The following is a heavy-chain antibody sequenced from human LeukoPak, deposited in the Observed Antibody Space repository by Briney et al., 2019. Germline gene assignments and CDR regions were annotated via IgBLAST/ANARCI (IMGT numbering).Heavy chain of an antibody. CDR3: ARGTGY. CDR2: INHSGST. V-gene: IGHV4-34*01. J-gene: IGHJ4*02. Sequence: SETLSLTCAVYGGSFSGYYWSWIRQPPGKGLEWIGEINHSGSTNYNPSLKSRVTISVDTSKNQFSLKLSSVTAADTAVYYCARGTGYWGQGTLVAVSS. CDR1: GGSFSGYY.